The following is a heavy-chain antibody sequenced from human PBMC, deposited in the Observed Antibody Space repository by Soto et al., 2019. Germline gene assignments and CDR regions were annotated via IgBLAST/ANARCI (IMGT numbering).Heavy chain of an antibody. D-gene: IGHD6-19*01. CDR1: GFTLSAYW. J-gene: IGHJ3*02. CDR3: ARDVSPGISGSYLEAFDI. V-gene: IGHV3-7*04. CDR2: INRDGSKK. Sequence: ESGGDLVQPGGSLRLSCAASGFTLSAYWMTWVRQAPGKGLEWVANINRDGSKKSYLDSVRGRFTISRDNVGNSLYLQMDSLRADAWALYYCARDVSPGISGSYLEAFDIWGQGTRVTVSS.